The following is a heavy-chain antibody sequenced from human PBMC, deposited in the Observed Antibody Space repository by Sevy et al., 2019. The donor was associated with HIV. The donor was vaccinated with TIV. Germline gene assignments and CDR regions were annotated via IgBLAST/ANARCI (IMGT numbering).Heavy chain of an antibody. J-gene: IGHJ4*02. Sequence: GGSLRLSCAASGFTFSSAWMSWVRQAPGKGLEWVGRIQSKTDGGTKDYAASVKGRFTISRDDSVNTLYLRMNSLTTDDTAVYYCTTDTSTGYFDWLLDFDYWGQGTLVTVSS. CDR1: GFTFSSAW. D-gene: IGHD3-9*01. V-gene: IGHV3-15*01. CDR2: IQSKTDGGTK. CDR3: TTDTSTGYFDWLLDFDY.